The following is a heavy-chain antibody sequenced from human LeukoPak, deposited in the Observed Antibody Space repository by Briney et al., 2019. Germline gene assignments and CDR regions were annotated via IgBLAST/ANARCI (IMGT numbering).Heavy chain of an antibody. V-gene: IGHV4-34*01. CDR2: IHYTGAT. CDR1: GGSFNGYY. D-gene: IGHD1-20*01. CDR3: ARGITVVYYFDL. Sequence: SETLSPTCAVDGGSFNGYYWSWFRQPPGEGLEWIGEIHYTGATNYSPSLKGRVTISPGTSNNQVSLRMKSVTAADTAVYYCARGITVVYYFDLWGRGTLVTVSS. J-gene: IGHJ2*01.